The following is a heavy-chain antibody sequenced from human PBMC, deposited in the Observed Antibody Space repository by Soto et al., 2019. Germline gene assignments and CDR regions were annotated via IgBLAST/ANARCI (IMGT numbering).Heavy chain of an antibody. Sequence: LRLSCAASGFTFSSYGMHWVRQAPGKGLEWVAVIWYDGSNKYYADSVKGRFTISRDNSKNTLYLQVNSLRAEDTAVYYCARTLLRFLEWSSPKYYYYYGMDVWGQGTTVTVS. V-gene: IGHV3-33*01. CDR3: ARTLLRFLEWSSPKYYYYYGMDV. D-gene: IGHD3-3*01. J-gene: IGHJ6*02. CDR2: IWYDGSNK. CDR1: GFTFSSYG.